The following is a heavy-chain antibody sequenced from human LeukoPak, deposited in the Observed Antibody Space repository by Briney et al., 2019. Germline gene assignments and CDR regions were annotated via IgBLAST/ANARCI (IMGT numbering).Heavy chain of an antibody. Sequence: GGSLSLYRAASGFTLNSYAMHRDRQAPGKGPEWVAVISYYGSNKYYADSVKVVFTISKDNTRNTLYLQMNILRAEDTAVYCGARFHYGSGDYYYYGIDVWGQGTTVTVSS. CDR2: ISYYGSNK. V-gene: IGHV3-30*04. CDR3: ARFHYGSGDYYYYGIDV. D-gene: IGHD3-10*01. J-gene: IGHJ6*02. CDR1: GFTLNSYA.